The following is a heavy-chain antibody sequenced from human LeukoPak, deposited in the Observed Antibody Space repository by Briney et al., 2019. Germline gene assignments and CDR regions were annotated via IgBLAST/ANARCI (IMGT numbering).Heavy chain of an antibody. Sequence: SETLSLTCTVSAGSISLYNTYYWSWIRQPPGKGLEWIGEINHSGSTNYNPSLKSRVVISVDTSKNQFSLNMNSVTAADTAVYYCARHPTKWELRLSLDYWGQGTLVTVSS. CDR1: AGSISLYNTYY. CDR3: ARHPTKWELRLSLDY. J-gene: IGHJ4*02. D-gene: IGHD1-26*01. V-gene: IGHV4-34*01. CDR2: INHSGST.